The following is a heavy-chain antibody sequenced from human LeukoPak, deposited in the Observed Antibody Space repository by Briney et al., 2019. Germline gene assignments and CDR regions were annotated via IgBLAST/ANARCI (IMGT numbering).Heavy chain of an antibody. CDR2: FDPRGGET. J-gene: IGHJ4*02. V-gene: IGHV1-24*01. Sequence: ASVKVSCKVPGHTLSEVSMHWVRQAPGQGLEWVGGFDPRGGETVLAQKFQGRVTLTEDTSADTSSIELRSLRSEDTAVYYCATSDRQFCSPSSCYMPFDFWGRGTLVTVSS. D-gene: IGHD2-2*02. CDR1: GHTLSEVS. CDR3: ATSDRQFCSPSSCYMPFDF.